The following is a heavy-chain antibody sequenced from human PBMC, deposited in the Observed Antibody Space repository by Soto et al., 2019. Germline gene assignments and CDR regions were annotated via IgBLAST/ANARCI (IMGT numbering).Heavy chain of an antibody. CDR1: GFTFSSYA. CDR3: AKRSLGGYGAHDIDY. J-gene: IGHJ4*02. D-gene: IGHD5-12*01. CDR2: ISGSGGST. Sequence: SLRLSCAASGFTFSSYAMSWVRQAPGKGLEWVSAISGSGGSTYYADSVKGRFTISRDNSKNTLYLQMNSLRAEDTAVYYCAKRSLGGYGAHDIDYWGQGTLVTVSS. V-gene: IGHV3-23*01.